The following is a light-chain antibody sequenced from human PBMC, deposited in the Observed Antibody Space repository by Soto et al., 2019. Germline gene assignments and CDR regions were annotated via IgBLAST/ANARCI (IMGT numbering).Light chain of an antibody. V-gene: IGLV2-8*01. CDR3: ASHAGGNNFVV. CDR2: EFT. CDR1: SSDIGGYKY. Sequence: QSALTQPPSASGSPGQSVTISCTGTSSDIGGYKYVSWYQQHPDKAPKLMIYEFTQRPSGVPDRFSGSKSGNTASLTVSGLQAEDEADYYCASHAGGNNFVVFGGGTKLTVL. J-gene: IGLJ2*01.